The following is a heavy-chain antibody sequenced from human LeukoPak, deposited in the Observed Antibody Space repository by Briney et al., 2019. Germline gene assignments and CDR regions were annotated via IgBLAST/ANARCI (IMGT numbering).Heavy chain of an antibody. V-gene: IGHV3-53*01. D-gene: IGHD7-27*01. CDR2: LYSSGNT. J-gene: IGHJ4*02. CDR1: GFSVITDY. Sequence: AGSLRLSCAASGFSVITDYMTWVRQAPGKGLEWVSTLYSSGNTYYADSVKGRFTVSRDNSKNTLFLEMSSLRAEDTAVYFCARGWGSFENWGQGTLVAVSS. CDR3: ARGWGSFEN.